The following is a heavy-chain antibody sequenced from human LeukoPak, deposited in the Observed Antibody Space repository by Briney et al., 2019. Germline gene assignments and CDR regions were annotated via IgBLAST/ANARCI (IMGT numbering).Heavy chain of an antibody. D-gene: IGHD1-7*01. CDR2: IYYSGST. V-gene: IGHV4-59*12. CDR1: GGSISSYY. CDR3: ARVGGIITGTTFDP. Sequence: PSETLSLTCTVSGGSISSYYWSWIRQPPGKGLEWIGYIYYSGSTNYNPSLKSRVTISVDSSKNQFSLKLSSVTAADTAVYYCARVGGIITGTTFDPWGQGTLVTVSS. J-gene: IGHJ5*02.